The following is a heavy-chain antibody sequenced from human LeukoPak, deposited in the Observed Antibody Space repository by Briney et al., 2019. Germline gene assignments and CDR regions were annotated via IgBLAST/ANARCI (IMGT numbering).Heavy chain of an antibody. D-gene: IGHD3-10*01. Sequence: ASVKVSCKASGYTFTSYAMNWVRQAPGQGLEWMGWINTNTGNPTYAQGFTGRFVFSLDTSVSMAYLQISSLKAEDTAVYYCARDNGIVRGVIIKTNWFDPWGQGTLVTVSS. J-gene: IGHJ5*02. CDR2: INTNTGNP. CDR3: ARDNGIVRGVIIKTNWFDP. V-gene: IGHV7-4-1*04. CDR1: GYTFTSYA.